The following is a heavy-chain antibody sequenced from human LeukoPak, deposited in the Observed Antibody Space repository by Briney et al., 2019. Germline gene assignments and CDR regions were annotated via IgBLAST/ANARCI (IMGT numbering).Heavy chain of an antibody. V-gene: IGHV3-21*01. Sequence: GGSLRLSCAASGFTFSSYSMNWIRQAPGKGLEWISSISSSSGFIFYADSVKGRFTISRDISKNTLFLQMNSLRAEDTAVYYCAREAVRSSFDYWGQGSLVTVSS. CDR3: AREAVRSSFDY. J-gene: IGHJ4*02. CDR1: GFTFSSYS. CDR2: ISSSSGFI.